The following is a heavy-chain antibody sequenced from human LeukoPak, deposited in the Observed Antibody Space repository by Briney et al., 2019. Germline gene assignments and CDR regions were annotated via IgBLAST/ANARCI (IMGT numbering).Heavy chain of an antibody. CDR3: ATYCSSTSCSRANWFDP. CDR1: GYSFTSYW. Sequence: GESLKISCKGSGYSFTSYWIGWLRQMPEKGLEWMGIIYPGDSDTRYSPSFQGQVTISADKSISTAYLQWSSLKASDTAMYYCATYCSSTSCSRANWFDPWGQGTLVTVSS. CDR2: IYPGDSDT. J-gene: IGHJ5*02. D-gene: IGHD2-2*01. V-gene: IGHV5-51*01.